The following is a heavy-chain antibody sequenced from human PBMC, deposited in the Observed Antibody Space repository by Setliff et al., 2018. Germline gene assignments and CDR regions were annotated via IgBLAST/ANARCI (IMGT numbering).Heavy chain of an antibody. D-gene: IGHD6-13*01. CDR1: GYTFTGYY. Sequence: GASVKVSCKASGYTFTGYYMHWVRQAPGQGLEWMGWINPNSGGTNYAQKFQGRVTMTRDTSISTAYMELSRLRSDDTAIYYCARDLLRSSSWRPDVFDVWGQGTMVTVSS. CDR3: ARDLLRSSSWRPDVFDV. V-gene: IGHV1-2*02. J-gene: IGHJ3*01. CDR2: INPNSGGT.